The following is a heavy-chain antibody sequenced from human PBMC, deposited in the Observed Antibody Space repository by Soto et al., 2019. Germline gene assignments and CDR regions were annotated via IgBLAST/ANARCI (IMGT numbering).Heavy chain of an antibody. CDR3: ARDLDSSSWYVGFDWFDP. CDR2: ISSSGSTI. D-gene: IGHD6-13*01. J-gene: IGHJ5*02. CDR1: GFTFSDYY. Sequence: GGSLRLSCAASGFTFSDYYMSWIRQAPGKGLEWVSYISSSGSTIYYADSVKGRFTISRDNAKNSLYLQMNSLRAEDTAVYYCARDLDSSSWYVGFDWFDPWGQGTLVTVSS. V-gene: IGHV3-11*01.